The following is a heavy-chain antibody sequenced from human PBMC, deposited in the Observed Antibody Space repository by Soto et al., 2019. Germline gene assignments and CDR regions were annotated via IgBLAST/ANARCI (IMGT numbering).Heavy chain of an antibody. V-gene: IGHV3-30*18. Sequence: GSLRLSCAASGFTFSSYDMLWVRQAPGKGLEWVAVISFDESNEYYADSVKGRFTISRDNSKNTLYLQMNSLRAEDTAVYYCAKSNAGNVMYNWFDPWGQGTLVTVSS. J-gene: IGHJ5*02. CDR3: AKSNAGNVMYNWFDP. CDR1: GFTFSSYD. CDR2: ISFDESNE. D-gene: IGHD6-13*01.